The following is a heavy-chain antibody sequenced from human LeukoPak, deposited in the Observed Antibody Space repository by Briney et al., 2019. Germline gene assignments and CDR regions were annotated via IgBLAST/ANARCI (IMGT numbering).Heavy chain of an antibody. Sequence: GASEKVSCKVSGYTLTELSMHWVRQAPGKGLEWMGGFDPEDGETIYAQKFQGRVTMTEDTSTDTAYMELSSLRSEDTAVYYCATRENPQNAFDIWGQGTMVTVSS. CDR3: ATRENPQNAFDI. J-gene: IGHJ3*02. V-gene: IGHV1-24*01. CDR1: GYTLTELS. CDR2: FDPEDGET.